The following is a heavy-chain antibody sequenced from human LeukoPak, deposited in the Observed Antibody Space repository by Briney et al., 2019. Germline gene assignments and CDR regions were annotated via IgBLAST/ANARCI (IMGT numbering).Heavy chain of an antibody. D-gene: IGHD2-2*01. J-gene: IGHJ3*02. CDR1: GFTFSSYA. CDR3: ANNYSYCSSTSCYSTPDAFDI. CDR2: ISGSGGST. V-gene: IGHV3-23*01. Sequence: GGSLRFSGAASGFTFSSYAMSWVRQAPGKGLEWVSAISGSGGSTYYADSVKGRFTISRDNSKNKLYLQMNSLRAEDTAVYYCANNYSYCSSTSCYSTPDAFDIWDQGTMVTVSS.